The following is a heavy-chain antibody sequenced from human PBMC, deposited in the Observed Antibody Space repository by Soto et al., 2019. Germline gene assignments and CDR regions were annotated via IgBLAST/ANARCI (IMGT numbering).Heavy chain of an antibody. CDR3: ARSYGDDYYFGLDV. Sequence: GQLLESGGGLVQPGGSLRLSCAASGFTFSGCVMHWVRQASGKGLEWVGHIRNKANNYAAAYAGSLKGRFTISRDDSKNTAYLQMDTLKTEDTAVYYCARSYGDDYYFGLDVWGQGTTVTVSS. J-gene: IGHJ6*02. V-gene: IGHV3-73*01. CDR2: IRNKANNYAA. D-gene: IGHD4-17*01. CDR1: GFTFSGCV.